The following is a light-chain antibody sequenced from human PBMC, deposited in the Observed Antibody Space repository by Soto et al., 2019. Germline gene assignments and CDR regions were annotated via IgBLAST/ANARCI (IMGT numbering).Light chain of an antibody. CDR3: QQLNSYPRT. CDR2: AAS. V-gene: IGKV1-9*01. J-gene: IGKJ1*01. CDR1: QGISSN. Sequence: IQLTQSPSSLSASVGDRVTITCRASQGISSNLSWHQQNPGKAPKLLIYAASTLQSGVPSRFSGSGSGTDFTLTISSLQPEDFATYYCQQLNSYPRTFGQGTKVEIK.